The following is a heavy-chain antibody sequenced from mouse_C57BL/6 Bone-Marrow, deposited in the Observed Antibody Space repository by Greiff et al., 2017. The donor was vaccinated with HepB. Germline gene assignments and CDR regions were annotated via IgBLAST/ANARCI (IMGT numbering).Heavy chain of an antibody. CDR3: ARDGGYYSSWFAY. CDR1: GFTFSSYA. V-gene: IGHV5-4*01. Sequence: EVKLVESGGGLVKPGGSLKLSCAASGFTFSSYAMSWVRQTPEKRLEWVATISDGGSYTYYPDNVKGRFTISRDNAKNNLYLQMSHLKSEDTAMYYCARDGGYYSSWFAYWGQGTLVTVSA. CDR2: ISDGGSYT. D-gene: IGHD2-12*01. J-gene: IGHJ3*01.